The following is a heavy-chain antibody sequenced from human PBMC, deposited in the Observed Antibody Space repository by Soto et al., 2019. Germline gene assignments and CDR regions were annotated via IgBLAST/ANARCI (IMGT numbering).Heavy chain of an antibody. CDR2: VYHSGTT. CDR1: GASIGTNNW. J-gene: IGHJ4*02. V-gene: IGHV4-4*02. Sequence: PSETLSLTCAVSGASIGTNNWWSWVRQPPGKGLEWIGEVYHSGTTNCNPSLKSRVTISIDESKNQFSLTLTSMTAADTALYYCAVPGRGDFDYWSQGTMVTVYS. CDR3: AVPGRGDFDY. D-gene: IGHD5-12*01.